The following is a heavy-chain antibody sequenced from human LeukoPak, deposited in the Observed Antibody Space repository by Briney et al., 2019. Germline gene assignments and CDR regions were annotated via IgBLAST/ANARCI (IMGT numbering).Heavy chain of an antibody. CDR2: IFSHGET. J-gene: IGHJ4*02. Sequence: GGSLRFSCAASGFTVGNNYMNWVRQAPGKGLEWVSLIFSHGETSYADSVKGRFTISRDNSKNTLYLQMNGLRVEDTAVYYCARDPPAVSINTYAWGQGTLVTVSS. V-gene: IGHV3-66*01. CDR1: GFTVGNNY. D-gene: IGHD2-8*01. CDR3: ARDPPAVSINTYA.